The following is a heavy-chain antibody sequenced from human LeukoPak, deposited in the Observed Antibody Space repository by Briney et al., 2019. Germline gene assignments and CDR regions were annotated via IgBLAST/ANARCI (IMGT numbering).Heavy chain of an antibody. CDR1: GFTSISYE. CDR2: ISSSGSTR. Sequence: PGGSLRLSCAAPGFTSISYEMNWVRQAPGKGLGGVSYISSSGSTRYYADSVKGRFTISRDNAKNSLYLQMNSLRAEDTAVYYCAELGITMIGGVWGKGTTVTISS. D-gene: IGHD3-10*01. J-gene: IGHJ6*04. V-gene: IGHV3-48*03. CDR3: AELGITMIGGV.